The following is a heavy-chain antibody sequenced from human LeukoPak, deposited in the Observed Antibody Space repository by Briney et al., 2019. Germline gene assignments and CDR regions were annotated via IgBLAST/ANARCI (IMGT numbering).Heavy chain of an antibody. CDR3: ARQYCSGGSCYLDY. V-gene: IGHV1-18*01. CDR1: GYTFTSYG. J-gene: IGHJ4*02. D-gene: IGHD2-15*01. CDR2: ISAYSGNT. Sequence: ASVKVSCKASGYTFTSYGISWVRQAPGQGLEWMGWISAYSGNTNYVQKVQGRVTMTTDTSTSKAYMELRSLRSDDTAVYYCARQYCSGGSCYLDYWGQGTLVTVSS.